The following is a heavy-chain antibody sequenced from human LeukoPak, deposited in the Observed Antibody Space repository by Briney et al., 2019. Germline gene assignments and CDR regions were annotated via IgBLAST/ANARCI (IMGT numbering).Heavy chain of an antibody. CDR3: ARDHGYSSGWHNVY. D-gene: IGHD6-19*01. Sequence: GGSLRLSCAASGFTVSSNYMSWVRQAPGKGLEWVSVIYSGGSTYYADSVKGRFTISRDNSKNTLYLQMNSLRAEDTAVYYCARDHGYSSGWHNVYWGQGTLVTVSS. CDR2: IYSGGST. J-gene: IGHJ4*02. V-gene: IGHV3-66*01. CDR1: GFTVSSNY.